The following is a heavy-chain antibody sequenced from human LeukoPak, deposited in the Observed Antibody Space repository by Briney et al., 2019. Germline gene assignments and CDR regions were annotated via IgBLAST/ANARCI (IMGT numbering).Heavy chain of an antibody. CDR2: IYSSGST. Sequence: SETLSLTCTVSGGSISSFHWSWIRQPAGKGLELIGLIYSSGSTSYNPSLKSRVTMSVDTSKKQFSLRLSSVTAADTAVYYCARTPIYYFDNSGYYNWGQGTLVTVSS. CDR3: ARTPIYYFDNSGYYN. D-gene: IGHD3-22*01. J-gene: IGHJ4*02. CDR1: GGSISSFH. V-gene: IGHV4-4*07.